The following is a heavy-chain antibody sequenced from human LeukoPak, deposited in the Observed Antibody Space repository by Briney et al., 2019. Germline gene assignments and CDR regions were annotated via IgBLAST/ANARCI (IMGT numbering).Heavy chain of an antibody. CDR1: GGAFISRSYY. Sequence: SETLSLTCTVSGGAFISRSYYWGWIRQPPGKGLEWIGSINYSGSTFDNPSLKSRVTFSVDTSKNQFALKLSSVTAADTAVYYCARQIMVRGSNGMDVWGQGTTVTVSS. CDR3: ARQIMVRGSNGMDV. V-gene: IGHV4-39*01. J-gene: IGHJ6*02. D-gene: IGHD3-10*01. CDR2: INYSGST.